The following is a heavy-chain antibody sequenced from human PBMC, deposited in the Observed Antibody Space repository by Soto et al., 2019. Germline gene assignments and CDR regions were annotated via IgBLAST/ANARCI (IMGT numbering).Heavy chain of an antibody. Sequence: GGSLRLSCAASGFTFSSYSMNWVRQAPGKGLEWVSSISSSSYIYYADSVKGRFTISRDNAKNSLYLQMNSLRAEDTAVYYCAREEDIVVVVAATPDAFDIWGQGTMVTVSS. CDR3: AREEDIVVVVAATPDAFDI. CDR1: GFTFSSYS. CDR2: ISSSSYI. V-gene: IGHV3-21*01. J-gene: IGHJ3*02. D-gene: IGHD2-15*01.